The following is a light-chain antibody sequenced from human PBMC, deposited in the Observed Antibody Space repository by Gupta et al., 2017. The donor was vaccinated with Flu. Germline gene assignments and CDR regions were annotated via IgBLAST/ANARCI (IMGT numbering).Light chain of an antibody. CDR1: QSISTY. CDR3: QQRTRSPCT. J-gene: IGKJ3*01. Sequence: IEMTQTPSSVSASLGDRVTLTCRASQSISTYLNWYQQKPGEAPKLLVFTASSLHSGIPSRFSGSGSGTDFTLTISSLEPEDFAFYYCQQRTRSPCTFGHGTKVDIK. CDR2: TAS. V-gene: IGKV1-39*01.